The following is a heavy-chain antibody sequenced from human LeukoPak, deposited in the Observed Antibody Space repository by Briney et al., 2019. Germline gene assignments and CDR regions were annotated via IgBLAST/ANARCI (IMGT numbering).Heavy chain of an antibody. CDR3: ARAPVYGSGSYAPLDY. CDR2: ISYDGSNK. Sequence: GGSLRLSCAASGFTFSSYAMHWVRQAPGKGLEWVAVISYDGSNKYYADSVKGRFTIYRDNSKNTLYLQMNSLRAEDTAVYYCARAPVYGSGSYAPLDYWGQGTLVTVSS. V-gene: IGHV3-30*04. J-gene: IGHJ4*02. D-gene: IGHD3-10*01. CDR1: GFTFSSYA.